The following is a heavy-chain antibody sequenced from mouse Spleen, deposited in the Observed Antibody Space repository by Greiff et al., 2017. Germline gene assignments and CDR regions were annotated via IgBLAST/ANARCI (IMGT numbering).Heavy chain of an antibody. V-gene: IGHV1-20*01. CDR1: GYSFTGYF. J-gene: IGHJ4*01. Sequence: EVQLQQSGPELVKPGDSVKISCKASGYSFTGYFMNWVMQSHGKSLEWIGRINPYNGDTFYNQKFKGKATLTVDKSSSTAHMELRSLTSEDSAVYYCARTFTTGAMDYWGQGTSVTVSS. CDR2: INPYNGDT. D-gene: IGHD1-1*01. CDR3: ARTFTTGAMDY.